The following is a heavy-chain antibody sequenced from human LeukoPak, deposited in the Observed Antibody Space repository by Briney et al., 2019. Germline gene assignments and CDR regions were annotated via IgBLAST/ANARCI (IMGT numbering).Heavy chain of an antibody. D-gene: IGHD6-13*01. J-gene: IGHJ4*02. CDR2: ISAYNGNT. Sequence: GASVKVSCKASGYTFASYGISWVRQAPGQGLEWMGWISAYNGNTNYAQKLQGRVTMTTDTSTSTAYMELRSLRSDDTAVYYCARDRAGIAAAGEFDYWGQGTLVTVSS. CDR1: GYTFASYG. CDR3: ARDRAGIAAAGEFDY. V-gene: IGHV1-18*01.